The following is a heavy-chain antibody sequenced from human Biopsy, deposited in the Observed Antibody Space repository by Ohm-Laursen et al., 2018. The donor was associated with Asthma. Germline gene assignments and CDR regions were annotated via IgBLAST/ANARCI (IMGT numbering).Heavy chain of an antibody. CDR3: VRAVRNEQRLAPFDY. CDR2: IIHSGNT. J-gene: IGHJ4*02. Sequence: SETLPLTWAVYGGSFSGHYWTWIRQPPGKGLEWIGEIIHSGNTNYNPSLKSRITMSVDTSKSRMFLELTSVTAADTAIYYCVRAVRNEQRLAPFDYWGQGKPVTVSS. CDR1: GGSFSGHY. V-gene: IGHV4-34*10. D-gene: IGHD6-25*01.